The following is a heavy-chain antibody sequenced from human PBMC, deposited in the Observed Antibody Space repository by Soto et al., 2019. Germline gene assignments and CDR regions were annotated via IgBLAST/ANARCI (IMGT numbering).Heavy chain of an antibody. CDR2: IYYSGST. Sequence: SETLSLTCTVSGGSISSYYWSWIRQPPGKGLEWIGYIYYSGSTNYNPSLKSRVTISVDTSKNQFSLKLSSVTAADTAVYYCARLAMVRKTLNYYYGMDVWGQGTTVTVSS. J-gene: IGHJ6*02. CDR1: GGSISSYY. V-gene: IGHV4-59*01. D-gene: IGHD3-10*01. CDR3: ARLAMVRKTLNYYYGMDV.